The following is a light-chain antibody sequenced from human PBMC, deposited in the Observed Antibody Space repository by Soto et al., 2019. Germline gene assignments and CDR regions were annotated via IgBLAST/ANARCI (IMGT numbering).Light chain of an antibody. CDR1: SSDVGAYYY. CDR3: SSYTTSSTLWV. V-gene: IGLV2-14*01. J-gene: IGLJ1*01. Sequence: QSVLTQPASVSGSPGQSITISCTGASSDVGAYYYVSWYQHCPGKAPKLMIYEVTNRPSGVSNRFSGSKSGNTASLTISGLQAKDEADYYCSSYTTSSTLWVFGTGTKVTVL. CDR2: EVT.